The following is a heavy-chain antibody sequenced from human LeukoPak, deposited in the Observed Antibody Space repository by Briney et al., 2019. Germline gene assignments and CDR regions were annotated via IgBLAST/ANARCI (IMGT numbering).Heavy chain of an antibody. CDR2: ISYDGSNK. CDR1: GFTFSSYA. V-gene: IGHV3-30*04. CDR3: ARANHMDV. Sequence: SCKASGFTFSSYAMHWVRQAPGKGLEWVAVISYDGSNKYYADSVKGRFTISRDNSKNTLYLQMNSLRAEDTAVYYCARANHMDVWGQGTTVTVSS. J-gene: IGHJ6*02.